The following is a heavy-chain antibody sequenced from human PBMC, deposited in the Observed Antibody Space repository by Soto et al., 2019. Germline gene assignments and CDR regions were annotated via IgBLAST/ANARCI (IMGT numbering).Heavy chain of an antibody. CDR2: IWYDGSNK. V-gene: IGHV3-33*01. Sequence: QVQLVESGGGVVQPGRSLRLSCAASGFTFSSYGMHWVRQVPGKGLEWVAVIWYDGSNKYYADSVKGRFTISRDNSKNTLYLQMNSLRAEDTAVYYCAREGSSGWYRLDYWGQGTLVTVSS. CDR1: GFTFSSYG. CDR3: AREGSSGWYRLDY. D-gene: IGHD6-19*01. J-gene: IGHJ4*02.